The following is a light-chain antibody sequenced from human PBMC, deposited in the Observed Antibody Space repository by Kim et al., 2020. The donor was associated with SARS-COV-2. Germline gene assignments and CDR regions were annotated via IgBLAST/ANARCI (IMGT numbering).Light chain of an antibody. CDR1: ALPSQY. CDR3: QSIDTSGTYV. J-gene: IGLJ1*01. V-gene: IGLV3-25*03. Sequence: SYELTQPPSVSVSPGQTARITCSGDALPSQYAYWYQQRPGQAPVLVIYKDTERPSGIPERFSGSSSGTTVTLTISGVQAEDEADYYCQSIDTSGTYVFGTGTKVTVL. CDR2: KDT.